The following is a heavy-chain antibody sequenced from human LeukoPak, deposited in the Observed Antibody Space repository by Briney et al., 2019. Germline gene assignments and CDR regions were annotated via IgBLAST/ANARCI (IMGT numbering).Heavy chain of an antibody. D-gene: IGHD4-17*01. Sequence: SVKVSCKASGGTFSSYAISWVRQAPGQGLEWMGRIIPIFGTANYAQKFQGRVTITTDESTSTAYMELSSLRSEDTAVYYCACSRWGTVTTIDYWGQGTLVTVSS. V-gene: IGHV1-69*05. J-gene: IGHJ4*02. CDR2: IIPIFGTA. CDR1: GGTFSSYA. CDR3: ACSRWGTVTTIDY.